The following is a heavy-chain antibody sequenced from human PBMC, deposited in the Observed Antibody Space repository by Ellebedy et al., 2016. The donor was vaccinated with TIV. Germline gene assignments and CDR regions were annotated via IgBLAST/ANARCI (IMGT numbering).Heavy chain of an antibody. CDR1: GGSFSGYY. CDR3: ARQRTTLGDWFDP. Sequence: MPSATLSLTCAVYGGSFSGYYWSWIRQPPGKGLEWIGEIYHSGSTNYNPSLESRVTISVDKSKNQFSLKLSSVTAADTAVYYCARQRTTLGDWFDPWGQGTLVTVSS. CDR2: IYHSGST. V-gene: IGHV4-34*01. J-gene: IGHJ5*02. D-gene: IGHD2-2*01.